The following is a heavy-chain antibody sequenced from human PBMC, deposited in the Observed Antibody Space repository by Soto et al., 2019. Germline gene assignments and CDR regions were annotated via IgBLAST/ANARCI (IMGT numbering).Heavy chain of an antibody. CDR1: GFTFSSYW. CDR2: IKQDGSEK. Sequence: GGSLRLSCAASGFTFSSYWMSWVRQAPGKGLEWVANIKQDGSEKYYVDSVKGRFTISRDNAKNSLYLQMNSLRAEETAVYYCARGSPIVVVVAARYFDYWGQGTLVTVSS. J-gene: IGHJ4*02. V-gene: IGHV3-7*04. D-gene: IGHD2-15*01. CDR3: ARGSPIVVVVAARYFDY.